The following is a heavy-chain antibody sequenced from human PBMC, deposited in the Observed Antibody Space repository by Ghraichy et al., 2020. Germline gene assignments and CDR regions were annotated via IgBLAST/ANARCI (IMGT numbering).Heavy chain of an antibody. J-gene: IGHJ6*04. CDR1: GFTLSNYW. Sequence: GESLNISCAASGFTLSNYWMRWVRQAPGKGLEWVADVKQDGTEKYYVDSVKGRFTISRDNARNSVFLQMSSLRDEDTAVYYCARAGGARRNLVPMDVWAEGPQSPSPQ. CDR3: ARAGGARRNLVPMDV. D-gene: IGHD2-8*02. CDR2: VKQDGTEK. V-gene: IGHV3-7*03.